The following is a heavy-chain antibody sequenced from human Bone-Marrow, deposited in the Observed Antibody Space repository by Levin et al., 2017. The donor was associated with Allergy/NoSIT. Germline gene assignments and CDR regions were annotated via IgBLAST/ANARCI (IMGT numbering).Heavy chain of an antibody. CDR3: AKAEAIFGVVILDS. CDR1: GFTFSNYG. J-gene: IGHJ4*02. D-gene: IGHD3-3*01. V-gene: IGHV3-30*18. Sequence: GESLKISCSASGFTFSNYGMHWVRQAPGKGLEWMAIISFDGNTIYYSDSMRGRFTISRDNSKSTLFLQVNSLRAEDTAVYYCAKAEAIFGVVILDSWGQGTPVTVSS. CDR2: ISFDGNTI.